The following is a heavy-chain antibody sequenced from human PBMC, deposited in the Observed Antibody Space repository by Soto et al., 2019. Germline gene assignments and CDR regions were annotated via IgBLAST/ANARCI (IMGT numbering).Heavy chain of an antibody. Sequence: PSETLSLTCAVYGGSFSGYYWSWIRQPPGKGLEWIGEINHSGSTNYNPSLKSRVTISVDTSKNQLSLKLSSVTAADTAVYYCARGRWHYDFWSGYYTIGGLDYWGQGTLVTVSS. CDR2: INHSGST. D-gene: IGHD3-3*01. J-gene: IGHJ4*02. CDR1: GGSFSGYY. CDR3: ARGRWHYDFWSGYYTIGGLDY. V-gene: IGHV4-34*01.